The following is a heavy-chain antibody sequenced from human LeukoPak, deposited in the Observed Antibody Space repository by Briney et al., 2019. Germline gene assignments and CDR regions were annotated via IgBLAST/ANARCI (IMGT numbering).Heavy chain of an antibody. CDR1: GFTFTSHV. J-gene: IGHJ6*04. Sequence: GGSLRLSCSASGFTFTSHVMHWVRQAPGKGLQYVSGISMNVQTTYYADSVAGRFTISRDNSKNTLYLQMNSLRLNDTAVYYCARDRVERVATGGTNYYHYYGLDVWGRGTTVTVSS. V-gene: IGHV3-64*04. CDR2: ISMNVQTT. CDR3: ARDRVERVATGGTNYYHYYGLDV. D-gene: IGHD3-3*01.